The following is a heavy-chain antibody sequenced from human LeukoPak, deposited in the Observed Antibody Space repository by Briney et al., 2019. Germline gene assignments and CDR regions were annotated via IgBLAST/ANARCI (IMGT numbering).Heavy chain of an antibody. D-gene: IGHD2-21*02. Sequence: SETLSLTCAVYGGSFSGYYWSWIRQPPGKGLEWIGEINHSGSTNYNPSLKSRVTISVDTSKNQFSLKLSSVTAADTAVYYCARDLRAYCGGDCAGHDAFDIWGQGTMVTVSS. J-gene: IGHJ3*02. V-gene: IGHV4-34*01. CDR1: GGSFSGYY. CDR2: INHSGST. CDR3: ARDLRAYCGGDCAGHDAFDI.